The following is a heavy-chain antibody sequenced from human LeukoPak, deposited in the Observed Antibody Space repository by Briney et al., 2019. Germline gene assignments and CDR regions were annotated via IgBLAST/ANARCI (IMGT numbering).Heavy chain of an antibody. V-gene: IGHV3-43D*03. CDR2: ISWDGGST. Sequence: GGSLRLSCAASGFAFDDYAIHWVRQAPGKGLEWVSLISWDGGSTYYADSVKGRFTISRDNSKNSLYLQMNSLRAEDTAVYYCARVLHKRNYDSTTYYGYWGQGTLVTVSS. J-gene: IGHJ4*02. CDR1: GFAFDDYA. D-gene: IGHD3-22*01. CDR3: ARVLHKRNYDSTTYYGY.